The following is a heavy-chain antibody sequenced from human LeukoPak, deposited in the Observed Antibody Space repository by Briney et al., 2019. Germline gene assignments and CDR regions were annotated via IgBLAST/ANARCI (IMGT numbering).Heavy chain of an antibody. V-gene: IGHV3-21*01. J-gene: IGHJ6*03. D-gene: IGHD5-18*01. Sequence: GGSLRLSCAASGFTFSSYSMNWVRQAPGKGLEWVSSISSSSSNIYYADSVKGRFTISRDNAKNSLYLQMNSLRAEDTAVYYCARVRAMGVYYYYYMDVWGKGTTVTVSS. CDR1: GFTFSSYS. CDR2: ISSSSSNI. CDR3: ARVRAMGVYYYYYMDV.